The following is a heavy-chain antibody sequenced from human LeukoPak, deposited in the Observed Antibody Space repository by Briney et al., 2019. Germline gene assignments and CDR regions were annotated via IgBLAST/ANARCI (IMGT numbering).Heavy chain of an antibody. CDR1: GFTFSTSW. V-gene: IGHV3-7*01. Sequence: GGSLRLSCAASGFTFSTSWMTWVRQAPGKGLEWVASINQDGGEIHYVDSVKGRFTISRDNAKNSLYLQMNSLRAEDTAVYYCAELGITMIGGVWGKGTTVTISS. CDR2: INQDGGEI. J-gene: IGHJ6*04. CDR3: AELGITMIGGV. D-gene: IGHD3-10*02.